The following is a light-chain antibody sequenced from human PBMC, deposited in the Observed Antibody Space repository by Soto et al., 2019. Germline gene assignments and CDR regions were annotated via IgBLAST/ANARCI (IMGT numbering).Light chain of an antibody. J-gene: IGLJ1*01. CDR2: DVT. CDR1: SSDVGGYNY. Sequence: PVLTQPASVYGSPVQSITISCTGTSSDVGGYNYVSWYQQHPVKAPKLMIYDVTNRPSGVSDRFSGSKSGNTASLTISGLQAEDEADYYCSSYTSSSTPYASGTGTKVTVL. CDR3: SSYTSSSTPYA. V-gene: IGLV2-14*01.